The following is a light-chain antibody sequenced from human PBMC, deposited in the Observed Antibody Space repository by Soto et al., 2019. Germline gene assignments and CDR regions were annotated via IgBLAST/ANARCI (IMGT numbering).Light chain of an antibody. V-gene: IGKV1-33*01. J-gene: IGKJ4*01. CDR3: QQYDNLPLS. CDR1: QDISNY. CDR2: DAS. Sequence: DIQLTPSPSSLSPSVGDRVTITCQASQDISNYLNWYQQKPGKAPKLLIYDASNLETGGRSSCSGSGSGTDFTFTISSLQPEDIATYYCQQYDNLPLSFCGGTKGDIK.